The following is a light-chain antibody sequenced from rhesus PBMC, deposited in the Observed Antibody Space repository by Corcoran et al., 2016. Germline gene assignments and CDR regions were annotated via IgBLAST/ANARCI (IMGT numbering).Light chain of an antibody. CDR1: QGIARY. V-gene: IGKV1-25*01. J-gene: IGKJ4*01. Sequence: DIQMTQSPSSVSASVGDRVTITCRASQGIARYLDWYPQEPGKAPNRLIFYATTLQRGVPSRFSGSGSGTEFTLTLSSLQPEDLATYFCQQYYGLPTFGGGTKVEIK. CDR2: YAT. CDR3: QQYYGLPT.